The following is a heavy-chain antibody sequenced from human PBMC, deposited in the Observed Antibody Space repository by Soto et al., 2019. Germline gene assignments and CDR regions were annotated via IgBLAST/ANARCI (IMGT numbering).Heavy chain of an antibody. CDR2: IYYSGST. V-gene: IGHV4-59*01. J-gene: IGHJ5*02. CDR1: GGSISSYC. Sequence: SETLSLTCTVSGGSISSYCSSWIRQPPGKGLEWIGYIYYSGSTNYNPSLKSRVTISVDTSKNQFSLKLSSVTAADTAVYYCARSYSSTLESCFDRWGQGTLVTVSS. D-gene: IGHD6-13*01. CDR3: ARSYSSTLESCFDR.